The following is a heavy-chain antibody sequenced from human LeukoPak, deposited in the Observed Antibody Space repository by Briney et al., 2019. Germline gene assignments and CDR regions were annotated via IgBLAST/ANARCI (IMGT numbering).Heavy chain of an antibody. CDR3: ARDKRTGDSYFDS. CDR2: ISTSSSYI. Sequence: GGSLRLSCAASGFTFSRNSMNWVRQAPGKGLEWVSSISTSSSYIYYADSVKGRFTISRDNAKNSLYLQMDSLRAEDTAVYYCARDKRTGDSYFDSWGQGTLVTVSS. J-gene: IGHJ4*02. V-gene: IGHV3-21*01. CDR1: GFTFSRNS. D-gene: IGHD7-27*01.